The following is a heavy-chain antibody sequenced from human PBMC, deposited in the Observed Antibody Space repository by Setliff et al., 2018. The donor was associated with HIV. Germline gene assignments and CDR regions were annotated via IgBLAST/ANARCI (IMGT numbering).Heavy chain of an antibody. V-gene: IGHV4-31*03. CDR2: IYHRGNT. Sequence: PSETLSLTCTVSGGTVASGGYYWSWIRQHPGKGLEWIGFIYHRGNTHYNPSLKSRLTISVDTSKNQFFLKLSSVTAADTAVYYCARVWLYNGADKPRFDPWGQGILVTVSS. D-gene: IGHD1-20*01. CDR3: ARVWLYNGADKPRFDP. J-gene: IGHJ5*02. CDR1: GGTVASGGYY.